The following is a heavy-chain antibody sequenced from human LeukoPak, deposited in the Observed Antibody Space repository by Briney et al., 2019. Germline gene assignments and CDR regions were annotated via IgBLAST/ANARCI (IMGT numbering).Heavy chain of an antibody. CDR2: ISSSSSYT. J-gene: IGHJ4*02. Sequence: GGSLRLSCSASGFTFSDFYMTWILQAPGQGLEWVSYISSSSSYTNYADSVKGRFTISRDNAKNSLYLQMNSLRAEDTAVYYCARRQAAFDSWGQGTLVTVSS. V-gene: IGHV3-11*06. D-gene: IGHD6-13*01. CDR3: ARRQAAFDS. CDR1: GFTFSDFY.